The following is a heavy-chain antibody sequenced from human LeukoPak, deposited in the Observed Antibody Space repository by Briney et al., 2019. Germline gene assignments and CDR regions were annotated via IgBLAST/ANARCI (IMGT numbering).Heavy chain of an antibody. V-gene: IGHV3-23*01. J-gene: IGHJ4*02. CDR2: ISPGGGTT. CDR3: ARSPYRGGSSWTEFDY. D-gene: IGHD6-13*01. CDR1: GFAFGSEA. Sequence: GGSLRLSCAVSGFAFGSEAMSWVRQSPARGLEWVASISPGGGTTYYADYVKGRFTISRDSSKNTVYLQMNSLSDEDTAVYYCARSPYRGGSSWTEFDYWGQGTLVTVSS.